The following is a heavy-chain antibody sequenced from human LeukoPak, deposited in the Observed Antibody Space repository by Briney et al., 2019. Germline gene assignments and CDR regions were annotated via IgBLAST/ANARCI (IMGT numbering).Heavy chain of an antibody. CDR3: AATYSSGWQFDY. CDR1: GYSISSGCY. D-gene: IGHD6-19*01. CDR2: IYHSGST. V-gene: IGHV4-38-2*01. Sequence: PSETLSLTCAVSGYSISSGCYWGWIRQPPGKGLEWIGSIYHSGSTYYNPSLKSRVTISVDTSKNQFSLKLSSVTAADTAVYYCAATYSSGWQFDYWGQGTLVTVSS. J-gene: IGHJ4*02.